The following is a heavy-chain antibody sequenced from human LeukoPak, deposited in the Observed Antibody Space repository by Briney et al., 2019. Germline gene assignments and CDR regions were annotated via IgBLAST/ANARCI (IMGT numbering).Heavy chain of an antibody. D-gene: IGHD3-10*01. CDR3: ERTVGRGPGGHFDY. V-gene: IGHV3-11*03. CDR2: ISSSGSYT. J-gene: IGHJ4*02. CDR1: GLSYSDSY. Sequence: PGGSLRLSCAASGLSYSDSYMTWIRQAPGKGLEWVSYISSSGSYTNYADSVRGRFTVSRDNAKNSLFLHMTSLRAEDTAVYHCERTVGRGPGGHFDYGGQGTLVIVSS.